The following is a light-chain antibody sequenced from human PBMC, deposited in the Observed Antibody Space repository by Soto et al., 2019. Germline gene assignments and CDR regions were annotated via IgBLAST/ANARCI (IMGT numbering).Light chain of an antibody. CDR1: QDISNY. J-gene: IGKJ5*01. CDR2: DAS. V-gene: IGKV1-33*01. CDR3: QQYDNLLT. Sequence: IQMTQSPSSLSASVGDRVTITCQASQDISNYLNWYQQKPGKAPKLLIYDASNLETGVPSRFSGSGSGTDFTFPISSLQPEDIATYYCQQYDNLLTFGQGTRLEIK.